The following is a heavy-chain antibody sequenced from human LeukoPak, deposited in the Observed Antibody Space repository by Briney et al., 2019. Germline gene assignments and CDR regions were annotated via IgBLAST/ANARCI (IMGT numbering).Heavy chain of an antibody. CDR1: GGSISSYY. D-gene: IGHD3-22*01. CDR2: INHSGST. V-gene: IGHV4-34*01. J-gene: IGHJ4*02. CDR3: ARHRTIYYDSSGYWV. Sequence: SESLSLTCTVSGGSISSYYWSWIRQPPGKGLEWIGEINHSGSTNYNPSLKSRVTISVDTSKNQFSLKLSSVTAADTAVYYCARHRTIYYDSSGYWVWGQGTLVTVSS.